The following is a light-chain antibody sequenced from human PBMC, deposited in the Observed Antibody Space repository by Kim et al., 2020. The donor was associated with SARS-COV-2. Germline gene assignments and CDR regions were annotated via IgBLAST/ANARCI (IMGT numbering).Light chain of an antibody. V-gene: IGLV3-21*04. CDR1: NIGSKS. Sequence: PGKAARITCGGSNIGSKSVHWYQQRPGQAPVLVIYYDSDRPSGIPERFSGSNSGNTATLTISRVEAGDEADYYCQVWDSSSDHRVFGGGTQLTVL. J-gene: IGLJ3*02. CDR2: YDS. CDR3: QVWDSSSDHRV.